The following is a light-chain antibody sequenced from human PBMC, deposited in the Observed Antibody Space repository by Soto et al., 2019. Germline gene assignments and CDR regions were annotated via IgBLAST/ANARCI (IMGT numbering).Light chain of an antibody. CDR3: QQYDTAPPLT. Sequence: EIVLTQSPGTLSLSPGDRATLSCRASQSVRSNYLAWYQQKPGQAPRLLLYGASSSATGIPDRFSGSGSGTDFTLTISRLEPEDVAVYYCQQYDTAPPLTFGGGTKVEIK. J-gene: IGKJ4*01. CDR2: GAS. V-gene: IGKV3-20*01. CDR1: QSVRSNY.